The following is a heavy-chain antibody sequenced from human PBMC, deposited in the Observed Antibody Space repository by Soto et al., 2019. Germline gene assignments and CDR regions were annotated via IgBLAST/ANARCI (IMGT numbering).Heavy chain of an antibody. CDR3: ESPTVTPHYGMDV. D-gene: IGHD4-17*01. CDR2: ISSSGSTI. J-gene: IGHJ6*02. Sequence: QVQLVESGGGLVKPGGSLRLSCAASGFTFSDYYMSWIRQAPGKGLEWVSYISSSGSTIYYADSVKGRFTISRDNAQNSLYLQMNSRRAEDTAVYYCESPTVTPHYGMDVWGQGTTVTVSS. CDR1: GFTFSDYY. V-gene: IGHV3-11*01.